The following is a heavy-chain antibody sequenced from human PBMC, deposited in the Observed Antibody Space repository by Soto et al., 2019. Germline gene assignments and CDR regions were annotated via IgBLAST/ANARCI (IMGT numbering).Heavy chain of an antibody. V-gene: IGHV4-59*01. J-gene: IGHJ6*02. CDR3: ARGFQDTADDYYYYGMDV. CDR2: IYYSGST. Sequence: QVQLQESGPGLVKPSETLSLTCTVSGGSISSYYWSWIRQPPGKGLEWIGYIYYSGSTNYNPSLKSRVTISVDTSKHQFSLKLSSGTAADTAVYYCARGFQDTADDYYYYGMDVWGQGTTVTVSS. D-gene: IGHD5-18*01. CDR1: GGSISSYY.